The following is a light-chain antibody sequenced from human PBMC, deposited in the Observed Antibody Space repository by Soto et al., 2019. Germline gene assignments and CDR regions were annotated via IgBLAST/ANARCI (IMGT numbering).Light chain of an antibody. CDR3: VQNYSYPLT. CDR2: EAS. J-gene: IGKJ3*01. V-gene: IGKV1-17*01. Sequence: DIQMTQSPSSLSASVADRVTITCRASQDIGTDLGWYQQKPGKAPERLIYEASVLQSGVPSRFRGSGSGTEFTPKVSSLQPEHVGTYYCVQNYSYPLTLGAGTQVDIK. CDR1: QDIGTD.